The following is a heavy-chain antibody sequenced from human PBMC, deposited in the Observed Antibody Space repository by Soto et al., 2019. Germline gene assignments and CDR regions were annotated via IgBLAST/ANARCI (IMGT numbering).Heavy chain of an antibody. CDR2: IWYDGSNK. CDR3: ARDNRDSSGWRLDY. CDR1: GFTFSSYG. J-gene: IGHJ4*02. D-gene: IGHD6-19*01. Sequence: VQLVESGGGVVQPGRSLRLSCAASGFTFSSYGMHWVRQAPGKGLEWVAVIWYDGSNKYYADSVKGRFTISRDNSKNTLYLQMNSLRAEDTAVYYCARDNRDSSGWRLDYWGQGTLVTVSS. V-gene: IGHV3-33*01.